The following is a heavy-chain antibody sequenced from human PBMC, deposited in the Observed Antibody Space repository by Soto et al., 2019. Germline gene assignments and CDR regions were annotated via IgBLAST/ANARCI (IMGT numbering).Heavy chain of an antibody. CDR3: ASGLTLSYY. J-gene: IGHJ4*02. CDR2: IWYDGSNK. CDR1: GFTFSSYG. Sequence: QVQLVESGGGVVQPGRSLRLSCAASGFTFSSYGMHWVRQAPGKGLEWVAGIWYDGSNKYYADSVKGRFTISRDNSKNTLYLQMNSLRAEDTAVYYCASGLTLSYYWGQGTLVTVSS. V-gene: IGHV3-33*01. D-gene: IGHD2-15*01.